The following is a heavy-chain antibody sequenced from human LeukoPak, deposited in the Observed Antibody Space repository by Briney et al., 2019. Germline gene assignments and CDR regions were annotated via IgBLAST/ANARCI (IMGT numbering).Heavy chain of an antibody. D-gene: IGHD6-13*01. CDR3: ARLGGSTWLSDY. CDR2: IYYSGNT. Sequence: PSETMSLTCTVSGGSISSSGSYWGWVRQPPGKGLEWIGSIYYSGNTYYNPSLKSRVTISVDTSKNQFSLKLRSVTAADTAVYYCARLGGSTWLSDYWGQGTLVTVSS. CDR1: GGSISSSGSY. V-gene: IGHV4-39*01. J-gene: IGHJ4*02.